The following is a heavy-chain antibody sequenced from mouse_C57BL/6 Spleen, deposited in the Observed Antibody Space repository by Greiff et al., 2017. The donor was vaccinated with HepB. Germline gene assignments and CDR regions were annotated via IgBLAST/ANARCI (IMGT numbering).Heavy chain of an antibody. CDR1: GFTFTDYY. J-gene: IGHJ1*03. D-gene: IGHD2-4*01. CDR3: ARCAFYYDYDAFTVYFDV. V-gene: IGHV7-3*01. CDR2: IRNKANGYTT. Sequence: EVHLVESGGGLVQPGGSLSLSCAASGFTFTDYYMSWVRQPPGKALEWLGFIRNKANGYTTEYSASVKGRFTISRDNSPSILYLQMNALRAEDSATYYCARCAFYYDYDAFTVYFDVWGTGTTVTVSS.